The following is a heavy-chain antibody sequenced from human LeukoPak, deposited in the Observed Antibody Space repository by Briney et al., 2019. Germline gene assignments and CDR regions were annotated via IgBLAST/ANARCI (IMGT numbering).Heavy chain of an antibody. D-gene: IGHD3-22*01. CDR3: IRQYYYDSSGYFDAFDI. Sequence: GGSLRPSCAASGFTFSNAWMSWVRQAPGKGLEWVGRIKSKTDGGTTDYAAPVKGRFTISRDDSKNTLYLQMNSLKTEDTAVYYCIRQYYYDSSGYFDAFDIWGQGTMVTVSS. CDR1: GFTFSNAW. J-gene: IGHJ3*02. CDR2: IKSKTDGGTT. V-gene: IGHV3-15*01.